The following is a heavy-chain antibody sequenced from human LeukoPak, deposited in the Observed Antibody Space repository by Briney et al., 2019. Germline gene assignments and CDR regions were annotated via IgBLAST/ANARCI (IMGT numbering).Heavy chain of an antibody. CDR3: ARDPGGGPTHGY. CDR2: IYRDGST. D-gene: IGHD1-26*01. CDR1: GFNVGNNY. V-gene: IGHV3-66*02. J-gene: IGHJ4*02. Sequence: GGSLRLSCAASGFNVGNNYMSWVRQAPGEGLEWVSVIYRDGSTYYADSVKARFTISRDNSKNTLYLQMNSLRADDTAVYYCARDPGGGPTHGYWGQGTLVTVSS.